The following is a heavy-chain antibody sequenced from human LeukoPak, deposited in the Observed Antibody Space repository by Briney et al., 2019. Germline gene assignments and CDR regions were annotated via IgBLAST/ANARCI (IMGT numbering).Heavy chain of an antibody. V-gene: IGHV1-18*01. CDR3: ARLGLRDVNTVTDDYFDY. CDR1: GYTFTSYG. J-gene: IGHJ4*02. D-gene: IGHD4-17*01. Sequence: VASVKVSCKASGYTFTSYGISWVRQAPGQGLEWMGWISAYNGNTNYAQKLQGRVTMTTDTSTSTAYMELRNLRSDDTAVYYCARLGLRDVNTVTDDYFDYWGQGTLVTVSS. CDR2: ISAYNGNT.